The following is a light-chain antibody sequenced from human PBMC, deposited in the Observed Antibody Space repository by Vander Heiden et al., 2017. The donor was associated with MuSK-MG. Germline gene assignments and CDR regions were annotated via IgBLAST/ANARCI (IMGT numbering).Light chain of an antibody. CDR1: QDIYRW. V-gene: IGKV1-5*03. CDR2: KAS. J-gene: IGKJ1*01. Sequence: DIQMTQSPSTLSASVGDRVTITCRASQDIYRWLAWYQQRPGRAPNLLIYKASSLDSGVPSRFGGSGSGTDFTLTISSLQPDDFATYYCQQYNSYPATFGQGTKVDIK. CDR3: QQYNSYPAT.